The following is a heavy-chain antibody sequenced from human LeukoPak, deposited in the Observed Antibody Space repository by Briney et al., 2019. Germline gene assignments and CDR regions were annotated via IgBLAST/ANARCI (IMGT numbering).Heavy chain of an antibody. D-gene: IGHD3-10*01. CDR3: ASRDVMGSSGMDV. CDR2: ISPGGGTT. J-gene: IGHJ6*04. Sequence: PGGSLRLSCAVSGFAFGSEAMSWVRQSPARGLEWVASISPGGGTTYYADSVKGRFTISRDNSKNTLYLQMNSPRGEDTAVYYCASRDVMGSSGMDVWGKGTTVTVSS. V-gene: IGHV3-23*01. CDR1: GFAFGSEA.